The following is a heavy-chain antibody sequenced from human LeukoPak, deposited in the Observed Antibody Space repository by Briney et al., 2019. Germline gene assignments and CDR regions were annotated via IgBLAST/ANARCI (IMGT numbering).Heavy chain of an antibody. CDR1: GYSISSGYY. CDR3: ASRDCSGGSCYLRGFDY. J-gene: IGHJ4*02. Sequence: SETLSLTCTVSGYSISSGYYWGWIRQAPGKGLEWIGSIYHSGSTYYNPSLKSRVTISVDTSKNQFSLKLSSVTAADTAVYYCASRDCSGGSCYLRGFDYWGQGTLVTVSS. D-gene: IGHD2-15*01. V-gene: IGHV4-38-2*02. CDR2: IYHSGST.